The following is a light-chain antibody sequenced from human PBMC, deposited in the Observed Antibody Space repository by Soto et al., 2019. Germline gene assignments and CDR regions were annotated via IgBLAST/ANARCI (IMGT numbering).Light chain of an antibody. CDR1: QSVSSSY. J-gene: IGKJ4*01. V-gene: IGKV3-20*01. Sequence: EIVLTQSPGTLSLSPGERATLSCRVSQSVSSSYLAWYQQKHGQAPRLXIYGASSRATGIQDRFSGSGAGTDFTLTISSLQPEDFATYFCQHGYSITLTFGGGTKVDIK. CDR2: GAS. CDR3: QHGYSITLT.